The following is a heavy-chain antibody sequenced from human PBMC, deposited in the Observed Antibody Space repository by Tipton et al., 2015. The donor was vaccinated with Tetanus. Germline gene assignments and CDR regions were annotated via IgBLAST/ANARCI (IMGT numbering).Heavy chain of an antibody. V-gene: IGHV4-61*05. CDR2: ISQTGST. CDR3: ARASCDSVVSCEVEWWHNWFDS. Sequence: TLSLTCTVSGGSISGSSYYWGWIRQPPGKGLEWIGEISQTGSTNHNPSLRSRVTLSVDKSKNQFSLKVTSVTAADTAVYYCARASCDSVVSCEVEWWHNWFDSWGQGALVTVSS. J-gene: IGHJ5*01. CDR1: GGSISGSSYY. D-gene: IGHD2-15*01.